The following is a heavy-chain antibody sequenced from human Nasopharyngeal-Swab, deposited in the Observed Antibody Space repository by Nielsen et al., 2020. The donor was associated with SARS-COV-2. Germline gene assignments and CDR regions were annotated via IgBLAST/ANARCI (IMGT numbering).Heavy chain of an antibody. CDR3: AKEGATGWFDP. J-gene: IGHJ5*02. Sequence: SGTLSLTCTVSGVSITSQYWSWIRQPPGKGLEWIGYISHNSGTSYNPSLKSRVTMFMDTSKNQFSLRLRSVTAADTAVYYCAKEGATGWFDPWGQGTLVTVS. V-gene: IGHV4-59*11. CDR1: GVSITSQY. CDR2: ISHNSGT.